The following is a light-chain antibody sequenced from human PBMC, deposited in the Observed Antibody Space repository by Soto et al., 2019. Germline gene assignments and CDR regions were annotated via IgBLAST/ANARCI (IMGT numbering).Light chain of an antibody. J-gene: IGKJ1*01. CDR2: GAS. Sequence: VMTQAPATLSVSPGEGATLSCRSSQTINNNVAWYQLKDGQVPRFVIYGASNRATDIPARFGGSGAGTEFTLTISSLQSEDFAEYHCQQYKNWPQTFGQGTKVDIK. CDR3: QQYKNWPQT. CDR1: QTINNN. V-gene: IGKV3-15*01.